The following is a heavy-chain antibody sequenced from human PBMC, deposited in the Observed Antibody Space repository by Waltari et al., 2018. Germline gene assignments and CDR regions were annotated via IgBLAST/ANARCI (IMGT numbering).Heavy chain of an antibody. V-gene: IGHV3-21*01. CDR2: ISSSSSYI. J-gene: IGHJ1*01. CDR1: GFPFRAYS. Sequence: EVLLVESGGGLVKPGGSLTLSCAASGFPFRAYSMNWVRQLPGGGLEWVSSISSSSSYIYYTDSVKGRFTISRDNAKRSLYLQMSNLRAEDTALYYCVRDLATYWGQGTRVIVSS. CDR3: VRDLATY.